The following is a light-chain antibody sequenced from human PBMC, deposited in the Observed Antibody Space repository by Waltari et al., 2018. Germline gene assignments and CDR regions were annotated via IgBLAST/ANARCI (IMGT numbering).Light chain of an antibody. CDR3: QQRSKWPLT. J-gene: IGKJ4*01. V-gene: IGKV3-11*01. CDR1: QSVSSY. Sequence: VLTQSPATLSLSPGERATLSCRASQSVSSYLAWYQQKPGQAPRLLIYDAANRATGIPARFSGVGSGTDFTLTISSLEPEDSAVYYCQQRSKWPLTFGGGTKVEIK. CDR2: DAA.